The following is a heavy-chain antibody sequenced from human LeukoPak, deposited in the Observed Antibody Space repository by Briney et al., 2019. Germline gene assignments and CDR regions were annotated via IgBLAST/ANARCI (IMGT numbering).Heavy chain of an antibody. Sequence: GASVKVSCKTSGYTFTDYFIHWVRQAPGQGLEWMGWFNPDNGDTNYAQKFQGRVTMTSDTSIRTAYMELSRLRSDDTAVYYCARDPPQGAATFPPTDYWGQGTLVTVSS. J-gene: IGHJ4*02. V-gene: IGHV1-2*02. CDR2: FNPDNGDT. CDR3: ARDPPQGAATFPPTDY. D-gene: IGHD1-26*01. CDR1: GYTFTDYF.